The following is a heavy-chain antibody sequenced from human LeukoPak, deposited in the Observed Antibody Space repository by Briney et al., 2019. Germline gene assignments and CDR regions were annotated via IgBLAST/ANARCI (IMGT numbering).Heavy chain of an antibody. Sequence: ASVKVSCKASGYTFTNHAMNWVRQAPGQRLEWMGWINAGNGNTKYSQKFQGRVTITRDTSASTAYMELSSLRSEDTAVYYCARVVDVNSYGLFDYWGQGTLVTVSS. D-gene: IGHD5-18*01. CDR3: ARVVDVNSYGLFDY. CDR2: INAGNGNT. J-gene: IGHJ4*02. CDR1: GYTFTNHA. V-gene: IGHV1-3*01.